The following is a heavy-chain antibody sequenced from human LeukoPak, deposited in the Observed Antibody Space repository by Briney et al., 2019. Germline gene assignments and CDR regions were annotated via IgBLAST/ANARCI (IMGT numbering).Heavy chain of an antibody. CDR2: ISAYSGNT. J-gene: IGHJ4*02. D-gene: IGHD3-10*01. V-gene: IGHV1-18*01. Sequence: GASVKVSCKASGYSFTNFGITWVRQAPGQGLEWMGWISAYSGNTNYAQKLQGRVTMTTDTSTSTASMELRSLRSDDAAVYYCARDRFGRNTMGFDYWGQGTLVTVSS. CDR3: ARDRFGRNTMGFDY. CDR1: GYSFTNFG.